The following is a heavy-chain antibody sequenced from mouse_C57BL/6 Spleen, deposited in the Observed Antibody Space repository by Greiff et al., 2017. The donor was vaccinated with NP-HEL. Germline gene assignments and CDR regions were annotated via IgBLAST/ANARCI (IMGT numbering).Heavy chain of an antibody. J-gene: IGHJ3*01. Sequence: VQLVESGAELVRPGTSVKVSCKASGYAFTNYLIEWVKQRPGQGLEWIGVINPGSGGTNYNEKFKGKATLTADKSSSTAYMQLSSLTSEDSAVYFCARPLYYYGPFAYWGQGTLVTVSA. D-gene: IGHD1-1*01. CDR2: INPGSGGT. V-gene: IGHV1-54*01. CDR3: ARPLYYYGPFAY. CDR1: GYAFTNYL.